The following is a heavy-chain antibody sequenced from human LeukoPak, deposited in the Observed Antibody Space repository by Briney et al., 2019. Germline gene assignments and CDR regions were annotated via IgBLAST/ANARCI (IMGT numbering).Heavy chain of an antibody. CDR1: GFTFSTYS. CDR3: ARESSGYFY. V-gene: IGHV3-21*01. CDR2: ISSGSSFI. D-gene: IGHD3-22*01. Sequence: GGSLRLSCAASGFTFSTYSMNWVRQAPGKGLEWVSSISSGSSFIYYADSVKGRFTISRDNAKNSLFLQMNSLRAGDTAVYCCARESSGYFYWGQGTLVTVSS. J-gene: IGHJ4*02.